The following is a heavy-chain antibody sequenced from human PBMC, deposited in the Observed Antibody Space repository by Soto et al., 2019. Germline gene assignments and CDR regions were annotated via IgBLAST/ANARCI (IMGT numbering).Heavy chain of an antibody. CDR3: ARHDDIVVVPAAISAFEI. J-gene: IGHJ3*02. D-gene: IGHD2-2*02. Sequence: PVESLKISCKGSGYSFTSYWISWVRQMPGKGLEWMGRIDPSDSYTNYSPSFQGHVTISADKSISTAYLQWSSLKASDTAMYYCARHDDIVVVPAAISAFEIWGQGTMVTVSS. V-gene: IGHV5-10-1*01. CDR2: IDPSDSYT. CDR1: GYSFTSYW.